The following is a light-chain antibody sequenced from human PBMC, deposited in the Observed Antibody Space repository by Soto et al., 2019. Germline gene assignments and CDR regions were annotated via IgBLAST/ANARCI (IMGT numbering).Light chain of an antibody. CDR1: QSISRC. V-gene: IGKV1-5*01. CDR3: QQNITYWT. Sequence: DIQMTQSPSTLSASVGGRVTITCRASQSISRCLAWYQQKPGKAPKLLIFAASSLQSGVPSRFSGSRSGPDFTLTISSLQPEDFATYCCQQNITYWTFGQGTKVDI. CDR2: AAS. J-gene: IGKJ1*01.